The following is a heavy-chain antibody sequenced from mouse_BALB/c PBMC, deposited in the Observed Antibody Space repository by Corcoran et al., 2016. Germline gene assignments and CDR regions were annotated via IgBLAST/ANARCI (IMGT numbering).Heavy chain of an antibody. Sequence: EVQLQQSGSELVKPGASVKLSCTASGFNIKETYMHWVKQRPEQGLEWIGRIDPANGNTKYDPKFQGKATITADTSSNTAYMQRSSLTSEEPAVYYWSRRAMDYCGQGTSVTVSS. CDR1: GFNIKETY. J-gene: IGHJ4*01. CDR2: IDPANGNT. CDR3: SRRAMDY. V-gene: IGHV14-3*02.